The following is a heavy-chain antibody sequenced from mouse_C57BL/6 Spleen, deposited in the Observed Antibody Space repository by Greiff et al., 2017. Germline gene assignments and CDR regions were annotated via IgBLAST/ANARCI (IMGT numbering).Heavy chain of an antibody. Sequence: VQLQQSGPGLVAPSQSLSITCTVSGFSLTSYAISWVRQPPGKGLEWLGVIWTGGGTNYNSDLKSRQSISKDNSKSQVILKMNSLQTDDTARYYCARNYADDGYYDAMDYWGQGTSVTVSS. V-gene: IGHV2-9-1*01. CDR3: ARNYADDGYYDAMDY. CDR1: GFSLTSYA. CDR2: IWTGGGT. J-gene: IGHJ4*01. D-gene: IGHD2-3*01.